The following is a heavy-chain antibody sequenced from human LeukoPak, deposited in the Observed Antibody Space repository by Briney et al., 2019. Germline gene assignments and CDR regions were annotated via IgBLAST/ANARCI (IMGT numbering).Heavy chain of an antibody. Sequence: GGSLRLPCAASGDTFSSYSTNRGRQAPGKGLEWGSDIYSGGGSTYNAHSVKSGFTLSRDNTKNTLSLQMSSLRAENTAVYYCVISGPDLLCFDPWGQGTLVSVSS. V-gene: IGHV3-NL1*01. J-gene: IGHJ5*02. D-gene: IGHD3-10*02. CDR3: VISGPDLLCFDP. CDR1: GDTFSSYS. CDR2: IYSGGGST.